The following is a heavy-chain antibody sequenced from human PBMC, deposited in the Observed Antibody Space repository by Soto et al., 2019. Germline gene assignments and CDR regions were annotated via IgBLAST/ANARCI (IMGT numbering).Heavy chain of an antibody. CDR1: GFILSGYD. CDR3: AREGYDRSGYYFYDMDV. Sequence: GGSLRLSCVASGFILSGYDMHWVRQATGEGLEWVSAIGTAGDPYYSGSVKGRFTISRGNAENSVYLQMNSLRAGDTAVYYCAREGYDRSGYYFYDMDVWGPGTTVTVSS. D-gene: IGHD3-22*01. J-gene: IGHJ6*02. CDR2: IGTAGDP. V-gene: IGHV3-13*05.